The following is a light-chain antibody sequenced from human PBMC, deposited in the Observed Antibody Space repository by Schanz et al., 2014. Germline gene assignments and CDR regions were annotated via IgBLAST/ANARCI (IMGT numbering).Light chain of an antibody. CDR2: GAS. Sequence: EIVLTQSPGTLSLSPGDRATLSCRASQSVSSNLAWYQQKRGQAPSLLIYGASTRATGIPARFSGGGSGTDFTLTISSLQSEDLAVYFCQQYDTWPRTFGQGTKVEI. J-gene: IGKJ1*01. V-gene: IGKV3D-15*01. CDR3: QQYDTWPRT. CDR1: QSVSSN.